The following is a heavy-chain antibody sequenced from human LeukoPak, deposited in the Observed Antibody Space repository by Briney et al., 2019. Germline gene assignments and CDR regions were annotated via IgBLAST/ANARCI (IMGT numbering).Heavy chain of an antibody. CDR3: ARQSPRYRYALDY. D-gene: IGHD5-18*01. J-gene: IGHJ4*02. Sequence: SQTLSLTCTVSGFSISGGFYWGWIRQPPGKGLEWIGSIYYSGSTYYNPSLKSRVTISVDTSKNQFSLKLSSVTAADTAVYYCARQSPRYRYALDYWGQGTLVTVSS. CDR1: GFSISGGFY. CDR2: IYYSGST. V-gene: IGHV4-38-2*02.